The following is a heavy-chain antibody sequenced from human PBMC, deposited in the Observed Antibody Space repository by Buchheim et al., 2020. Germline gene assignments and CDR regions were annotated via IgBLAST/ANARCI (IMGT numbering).Heavy chain of an antibody. Sequence: QVQLVQSGAEVKKPGASVKVSCKASGYTFTSYYMHWVRQAPGQGLEWMGIINPSGGSTSYAQKFQGRVTMTRDTSTSTVYMELSSLRSEDTAVYYCARGECSGGNCYSFLAAGVYGMDVWGQGTT. CDR3: ARGECSGGNCYSFLAAGVYGMDV. D-gene: IGHD2-15*01. V-gene: IGHV1-46*03. J-gene: IGHJ6*02. CDR2: INPSGGST. CDR1: GYTFTSYY.